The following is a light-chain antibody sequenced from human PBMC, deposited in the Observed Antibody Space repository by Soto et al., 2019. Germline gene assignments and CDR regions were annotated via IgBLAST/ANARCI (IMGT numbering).Light chain of an antibody. CDR1: SSDVGSYNL. Sequence: QSALTQPASVSGSPGQSITISCTGTSSDVGSYNLVSWYQQHPGKAPKLMIYEVSKRPSGVSNRFSGSKSGNTASLTISGLQAEDEADYYCCSYAGSSPSFGGGTKVTVL. V-gene: IGLV2-23*02. J-gene: IGLJ2*01. CDR3: CSYAGSSPS. CDR2: EVS.